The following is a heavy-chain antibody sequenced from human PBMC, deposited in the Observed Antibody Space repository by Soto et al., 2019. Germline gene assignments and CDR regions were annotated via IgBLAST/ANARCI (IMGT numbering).Heavy chain of an antibody. CDR2: VSPPFRTS. D-gene: IGHD3-10*01. Sequence: QVQLVQSGAEVKKPGSSVKVSCKTSGVSFNNNGIDWGRQAPGHGLERMGGVSPPFRTSNYARKFQGTISITADASTGTVNMELCSLTSEDTAQYYCARVLYYGSGSYSPYGMAVWGQGTTVTVSS. CDR3: ARVLYYGSGSYSPYGMAV. J-gene: IGHJ6*02. CDR1: GVSFNNNG. V-gene: IGHV1-69*01.